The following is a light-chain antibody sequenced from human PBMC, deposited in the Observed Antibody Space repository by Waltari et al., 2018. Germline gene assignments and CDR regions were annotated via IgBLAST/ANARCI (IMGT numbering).Light chain of an antibody. CDR1: SSDFGDFRH. V-gene: IGLV2-14*01. CDR2: EVS. Sequence: QPASVSGSPGQSITVSCTGASSDFGDFRHVSWYQHHPGEAPKLIIYEVSNRPSGVSSRFSASKSGDTASLTISGLQPEDEADYYCSSFTTNDIGVFGGGTKVTVL. J-gene: IGLJ3*02. CDR3: SSFTTNDIGV.